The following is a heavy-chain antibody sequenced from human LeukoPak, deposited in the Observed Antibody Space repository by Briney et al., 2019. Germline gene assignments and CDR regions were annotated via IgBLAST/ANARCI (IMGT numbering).Heavy chain of an antibody. D-gene: IGHD6-19*01. Sequence: GGSLRLSCAASGFTFSSYAMSWVRQAPGKGLEWVSAISGSGGSTYYVDSVKGRFTISRDNSKNTLYLQMNSLRAEDTAVYYCAKTPTTAVAGSYYYYYYGMDVWGQGTTVTVSS. J-gene: IGHJ6*02. CDR2: ISGSGGST. V-gene: IGHV3-23*01. CDR3: AKTPTTAVAGSYYYYYYGMDV. CDR1: GFTFSSYA.